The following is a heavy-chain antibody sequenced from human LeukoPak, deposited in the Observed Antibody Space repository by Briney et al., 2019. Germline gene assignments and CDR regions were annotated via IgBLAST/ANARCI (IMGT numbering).Heavy chain of an antibody. CDR2: IYYSGTT. CDR3: ARGVYIAAAQYGY. Sequence: SETLSLTCTVSDGSISSYYWSWIRQPPGKGLEWIGCIYYSGTTNYNPSLKSRVTISVDTSKNQFSLKLSSVTAADTAVYYCARGVYIAAAQYGYWGQGTLVTVSS. D-gene: IGHD6-13*01. J-gene: IGHJ4*02. V-gene: IGHV4-59*01. CDR1: DGSISSYY.